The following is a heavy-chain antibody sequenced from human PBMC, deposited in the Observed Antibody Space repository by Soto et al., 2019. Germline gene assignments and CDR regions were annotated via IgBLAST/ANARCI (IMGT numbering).Heavy chain of an antibody. J-gene: IGHJ4*02. V-gene: IGHV1-69*01. CDR3: APELGDNPASPFDS. CDR1: GVTFSSET. CDR2: IIPLFGTA. Sequence: QVQLGQSGAEVKKPASSVKVSCQASGVTFSSETISWVRQAPGQGLEWVGGIIPLFGTANYAQKFQGRVTITADESTSTLYIELSSLRSDERAVYYCAPELGDNPASPFDSWGQGTLVTVSS. D-gene: IGHD2-21*01.